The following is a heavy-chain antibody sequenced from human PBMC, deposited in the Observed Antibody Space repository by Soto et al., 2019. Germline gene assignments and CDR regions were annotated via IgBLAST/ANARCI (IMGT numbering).Heavy chain of an antibody. Sequence: EVQLLESGGGLVQPGGSLRLSCAASGFAFSSYAMSWVRQAPGKGLEWVSSLSGSGGSTYYADSVKGRFTISRDNSKNTLYLQMNSLTAEDTAIYYCASYPVGYCSGGSCHPVDPWGQGTLVTVSS. CDR1: GFAFSSYA. CDR3: ASYPVGYCSGGSCHPVDP. CDR2: LSGSGGST. V-gene: IGHV3-23*01. D-gene: IGHD2-15*01. J-gene: IGHJ5*02.